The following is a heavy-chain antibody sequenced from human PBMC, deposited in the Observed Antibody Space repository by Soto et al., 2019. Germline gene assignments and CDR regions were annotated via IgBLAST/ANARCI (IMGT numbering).Heavy chain of an antibody. V-gene: IGHV3-48*02. CDR3: ARFFGSGFDY. J-gene: IGHJ4*02. CDR2: ISASGATR. D-gene: IGHD6-19*01. Sequence: EVQLVESGGGLVQPGGSLRLSCVASGFTFSTDSMNWVRQAPGKGLEWVAHISASGATRYYADSVKGRFTISRDNAKNPLYLQMNSLRNEYTAVYYCARFFGSGFDYWGQGTLVTVSS. CDR1: GFTFSTDS.